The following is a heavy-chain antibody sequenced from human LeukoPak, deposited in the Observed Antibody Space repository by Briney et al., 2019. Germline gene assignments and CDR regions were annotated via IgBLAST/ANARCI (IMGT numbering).Heavy chain of an antibody. V-gene: IGHV1-2*02. Sequence: ASVKVSCKASGYTFASYYMHWVRQAPGQGLEWMGWINPNSGGTNYAQKFQGRVTMTRDTSISTAYMELSRLRSDDTAVYYCARDHSGSGVDYWGQGTLVTVSS. D-gene: IGHD3-22*01. J-gene: IGHJ4*02. CDR1: GYTFASYY. CDR3: ARDHSGSGVDY. CDR2: INPNSGGT.